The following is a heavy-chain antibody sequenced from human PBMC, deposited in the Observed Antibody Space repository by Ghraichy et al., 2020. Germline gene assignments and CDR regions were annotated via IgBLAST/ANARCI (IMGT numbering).Heavy chain of an antibody. Sequence: SQTLSLTCTVSGGSISSAGYCWSWVRQFPGRGLEWIGFICYSGNTYYNPSLRSRVAISIDPSKNQFSLKLTSVTAADTAVYYSARADYADVYLANFYFDYWGQGTLVTFTS. V-gene: IGHV4-31*03. CDR1: GGSISSAGYC. D-gene: IGHD4-17*01. J-gene: IGHJ4*02. CDR3: ARADYADVYLANFYFDY. CDR2: ICYSGNT.